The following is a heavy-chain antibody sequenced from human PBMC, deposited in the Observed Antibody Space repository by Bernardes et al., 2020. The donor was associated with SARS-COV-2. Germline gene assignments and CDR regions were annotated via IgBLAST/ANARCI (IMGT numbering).Heavy chain of an antibody. J-gene: IGHJ6*02. CDR2: ISFDGSNK. CDR1: GFTFNTYA. D-gene: IGHD4-17*01. CDR3: ARDWDYGESGYYYGVDV. V-gene: IGHV3-30-3*01. Sequence: GGSLRLSCAASGFTFNTYAMHWVRQAPGKGLERVAFISFDGSNKYYADSVKGRFTISRDNSRNTLYLLMNSLRPEDTAVYYCARDWDYGESGYYYGVDVWGQGTTVTVSS.